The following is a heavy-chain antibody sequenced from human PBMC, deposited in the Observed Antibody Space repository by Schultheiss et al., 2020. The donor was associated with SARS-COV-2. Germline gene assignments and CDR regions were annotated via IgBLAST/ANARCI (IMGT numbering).Heavy chain of an antibody. D-gene: IGHD1-26*01. J-gene: IGHJ4*02. CDR3: ARDPNIVGATIWDY. CDR2: ISADNGKT. CDR1: GGTFSSYA. V-gene: IGHV1-18*01. Sequence: ASVKVSCKASGGTFSSYAISWVRQAPGQGLEWMGGISADNGKTKYAQRLQDRVTMTTDTSTSTVYMELRSLRSDDTAVYYCARDPNIVGATIWDYWGQGTLVTVSS.